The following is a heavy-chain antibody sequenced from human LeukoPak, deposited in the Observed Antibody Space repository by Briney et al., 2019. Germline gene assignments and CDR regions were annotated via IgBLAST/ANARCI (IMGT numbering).Heavy chain of an antibody. V-gene: IGHV3-23*01. J-gene: IGHJ5*02. CDR2: ISGSGGST. CDR3: ANAALKYCSGGSCYFSDR. D-gene: IGHD2-15*01. Sequence: SWVRQAPGKXLEWVSAISGSGGSTYYADSVKGRFTISRDNSKNTLYLQMNSLRAEDTAVYYCANAALKYCSGGSCYFSDRWGQGTLVTVSS.